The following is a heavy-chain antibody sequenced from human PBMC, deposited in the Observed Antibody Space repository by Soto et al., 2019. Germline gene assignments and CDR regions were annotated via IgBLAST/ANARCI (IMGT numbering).Heavy chain of an antibody. D-gene: IGHD3-22*01. J-gene: IGHJ5*01. V-gene: IGHV3-23*01. Sequence: EVHLLESGGALVQPGGSLTLSCAASGFSFSDYAMSWVRQAPGKGLEWVSSISRTGDSAYYADSVKGRFAISRDRSKNRLSLQMNSLRVEDTAGYYCAKGPDGSGYYHNWFDSWGQGTLITVSS. CDR3: AKGPDGSGYYHNWFDS. CDR2: ISRTGDSA. CDR1: GFSFSDYA.